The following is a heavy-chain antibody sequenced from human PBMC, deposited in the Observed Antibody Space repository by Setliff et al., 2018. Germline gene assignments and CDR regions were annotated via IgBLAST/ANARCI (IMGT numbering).Heavy chain of an antibody. CDR1: GGSISSGDAS. Sequence: PSETLSLTCAVSGGSISSGDASWSWVRQPPGKGLEWIGYIYHAGSTYYNPSLKSRVTISVDTSKNQFSLKLSSVTAADTALYSCTVYNTGSSKDHYWGQGTPVTVSS. J-gene: IGHJ4*02. CDR3: TVYNTGSSKDHY. CDR2: IYHAGST. V-gene: IGHV4-30-2*01. D-gene: IGHD2-8*02.